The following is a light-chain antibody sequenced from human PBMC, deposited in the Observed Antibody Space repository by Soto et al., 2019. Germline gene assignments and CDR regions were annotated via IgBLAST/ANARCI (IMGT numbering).Light chain of an antibody. CDR3: QQLNSYPLT. CDR1: QGISSY. J-gene: IGKJ4*01. CDR2: AAS. V-gene: IGKV1-9*01. Sequence: IQSTQSPSSLSASVGDRVTITCRASQGISSYLAWYQKKPGKAPKLLIYAASTLQSGVPSRFSGSGSGTDFNLTISSLQPEDFATYDCQQLNSYPLTFGGGTKVDIK.